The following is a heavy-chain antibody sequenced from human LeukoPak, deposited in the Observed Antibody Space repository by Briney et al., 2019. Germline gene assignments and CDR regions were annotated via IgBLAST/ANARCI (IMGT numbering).Heavy chain of an antibody. V-gene: IGHV1-58*01. CDR3: AAESCSSASCYLDY. Sequence: SVKVSCKAAGFTFAYSSVHWVRQARGQRLEWMGWIVVGSGSTNYAQKFQERVTITTDMSTSTAYMQLSSLRSDDTAVYYCAAESCSSASCYLDYWGQGTLVAVSS. J-gene: IGHJ4*02. CDR2: IVVGSGST. CDR1: GFTFAYSS. D-gene: IGHD2-2*01.